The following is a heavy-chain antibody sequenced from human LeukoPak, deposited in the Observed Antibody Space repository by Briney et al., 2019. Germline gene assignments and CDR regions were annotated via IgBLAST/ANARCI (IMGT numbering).Heavy chain of an antibody. V-gene: IGHV3-23*01. CDR3: AKVLTVLRYFDWLFREYYFDY. CDR1: GFTFSSYA. J-gene: IGHJ4*02. Sequence: GGSLRLSCAASGFTFSSYAMSWVRQAPGKGLEWVSATSGSGGSTYYADSVKGRFTISRDNSKNTLYLQMNSLRAEDTAVYYSAKVLTVLRYFDWLFREYYFDYWGQGTLVTVSS. D-gene: IGHD3-9*01. CDR2: TSGSGGST.